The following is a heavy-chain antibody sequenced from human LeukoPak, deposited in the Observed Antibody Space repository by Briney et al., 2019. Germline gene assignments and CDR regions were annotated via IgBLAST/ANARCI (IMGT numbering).Heavy chain of an antibody. J-gene: IGHJ4*02. Sequence: SVKVSCKASGGTFSSYTISWVRQAPGQGLEWMGGLIPMFGTTNYAQKFQGRVTITTDESTSTAYMELSSLRSEDTAVYYCAREVYSSTWFDLWGQGTLVTVSS. CDR2: LIPMFGTT. V-gene: IGHV1-69*05. CDR1: GGTFSSYT. D-gene: IGHD6-13*01. CDR3: AREVYSSTWFDL.